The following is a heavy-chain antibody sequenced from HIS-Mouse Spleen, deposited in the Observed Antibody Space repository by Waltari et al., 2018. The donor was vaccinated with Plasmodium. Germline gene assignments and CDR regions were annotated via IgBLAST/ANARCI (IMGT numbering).Heavy chain of an antibody. Sequence: QLQLQESGPGLVKPSETLSLTCTVSGGSISSSSYYWGWIRQPPGKGMEGIGSIYYSVSTYYNPSLKSRVTISVDTSKNQFSLKLSSVTAADTAVYYCARDPLVGATLGAFDIWGQGTMVTVSS. CDR2: IYYSVST. CDR3: ARDPLVGATLGAFDI. D-gene: IGHD1-26*01. V-gene: IGHV4-39*07. CDR1: GGSISSSSYY. J-gene: IGHJ3*02.